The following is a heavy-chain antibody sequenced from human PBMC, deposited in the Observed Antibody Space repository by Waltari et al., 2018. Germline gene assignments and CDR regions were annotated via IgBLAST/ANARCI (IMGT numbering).Heavy chain of an antibody. Sequence: QVQLEQSGPGLVRPSQTLSLTCAISGDSVSGTGAAWNCFRHSPSRGLEWLGRTYHTYKWNYDDAVSVKSRITIIPDTAKNQVSLQLDSVTPEDTAVYYCVRDTPSSWTLLDFWGQGTLVTVSS. J-gene: IGHJ4*02. CDR1: GDSVSGTGAA. D-gene: IGHD6-13*01. V-gene: IGHV6-1*01. CDR2: TYHTYKWNY. CDR3: VRDTPSSWTLLDF.